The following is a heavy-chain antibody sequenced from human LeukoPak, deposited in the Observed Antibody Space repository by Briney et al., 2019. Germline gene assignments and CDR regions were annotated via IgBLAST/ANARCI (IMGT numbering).Heavy chain of an antibody. Sequence: GGSLRLSCAASGFTFSNYWMTWVRQAPGKGLEWVANIGQDGGEKYYVDSVKGRFTISRDNSKNTLYLQMNSLRAEDTAVYYCAKVTDCSSTSCYPDYWGQGTLVTVSS. CDR3: AKVTDCSSTSCYPDY. CDR1: GFTFSNYW. V-gene: IGHV3-7*01. D-gene: IGHD2-2*01. J-gene: IGHJ4*02. CDR2: IGQDGGEK.